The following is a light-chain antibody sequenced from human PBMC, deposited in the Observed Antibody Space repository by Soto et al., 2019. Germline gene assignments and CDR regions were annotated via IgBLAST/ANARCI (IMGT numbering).Light chain of an antibody. J-gene: IGLJ1*01. CDR2: VKSDGSH. CDR3: QSWGTGFPYV. Sequence: QLVLTQSPSASASLGASVRLTCTLSSGHSSYAIAWHQQQPEKGPRYLMKVKSDGSHTKGDGIPDRFSGSSSGAERYLTISSLQSEDEAHYYCQSWGTGFPYVFGPGTKVTVL. CDR1: SGHSSYA. V-gene: IGLV4-69*01.